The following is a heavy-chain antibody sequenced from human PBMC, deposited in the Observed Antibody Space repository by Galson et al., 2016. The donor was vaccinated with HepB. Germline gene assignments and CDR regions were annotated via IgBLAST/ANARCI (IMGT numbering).Heavy chain of an antibody. J-gene: IGHJ4*02. CDR1: GFTFRNYA. CDR3: TTWLSHHFDY. V-gene: IGHV3-23*01. CDR2: IDGPTPNT. D-gene: IGHD6-19*01. Sequence: SLRLSCAASGFTFRNYALSWARRAPGKGLEWVSHIDGPTPNTHYAGSVRGRFSIYRDNSRDTLYLQMDSLTAEDSAIYYCTTWLSHHFDYWGQGTRVTVSS.